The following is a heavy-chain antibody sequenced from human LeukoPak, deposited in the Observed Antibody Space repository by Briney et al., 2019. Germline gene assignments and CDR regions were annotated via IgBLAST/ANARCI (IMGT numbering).Heavy chain of an antibody. CDR2: IYYSGST. J-gene: IGHJ6*03. CDR3: ARVDYYYYMDV. V-gene: IGHV4-59*11. CDR1: GGSISSHY. Sequence: SSETLSLTCTVSGGSISSHYWSWIRQPPGKGLEWIGYIYYSGSTNYNASLKSRVTISVDTSKNQLSLNVSSVTAADTAVYYCARVDYYYYMDVWGTGTTVTVSS.